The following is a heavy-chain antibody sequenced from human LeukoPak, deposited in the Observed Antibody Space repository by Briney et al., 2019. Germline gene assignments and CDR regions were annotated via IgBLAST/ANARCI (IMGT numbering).Heavy chain of an antibody. CDR3: AKANVVAAMADWFDP. CDR2: ILGSGDDT. V-gene: IGHV3-23*01. Sequence: GGSLRLSCAASGFIFTNYAMYWVRQAPGKGLEWVSVILGSGDDTFYADSVKGRFTISRDNSKNTLYLQMNSLRAEDTAVYYCAKANVVAAMADWFDPWGQGTLVTVSS. D-gene: IGHD2-15*01. J-gene: IGHJ5*02. CDR1: GFIFTNYA.